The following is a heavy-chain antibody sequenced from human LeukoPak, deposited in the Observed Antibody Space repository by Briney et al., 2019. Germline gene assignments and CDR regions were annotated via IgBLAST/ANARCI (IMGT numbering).Heavy chain of an antibody. J-gene: IGHJ4*02. CDR1: GGSISSYY. D-gene: IGHD6-13*01. V-gene: IGHV4-59*01. CDR2: IYYSGST. Sequence: SETLSLTYTVSGGSISSYYWSWIRQPPGKGLEWIGYIYYSGSTNYNPSLKSRVTISVDTSKNQFSLKLSSVTAADTAVYYCARTAQLALFDYWGQGTLVTVSS. CDR3: ARTAQLALFDY.